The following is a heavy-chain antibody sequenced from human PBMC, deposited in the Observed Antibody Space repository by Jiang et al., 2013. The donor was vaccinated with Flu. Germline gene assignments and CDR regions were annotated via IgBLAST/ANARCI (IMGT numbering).Heavy chain of an antibody. V-gene: IGHV3-74*01. CDR2: INSDGSST. CDR3: ARGYSSSWFLAVEFDY. D-gene: IGHD6-13*01. Sequence: SRINSDGSSTSYADSVKGRFTISRDNAKNTLYLQMNSLRAEDTAVYYCARGYSSSWFLAVEFDYWGQGTLVTVSS. J-gene: IGHJ4*02.